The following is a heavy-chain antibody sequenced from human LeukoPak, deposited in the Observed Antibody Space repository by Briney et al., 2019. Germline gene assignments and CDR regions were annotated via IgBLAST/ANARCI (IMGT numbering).Heavy chain of an antibody. D-gene: IGHD3-22*01. V-gene: IGHV4-38-2*02. CDR2: IYQSGST. Sequence: PSETLSLTCSVSGCSISSGYYWGWIRQPPGKGLEWIGSIYQSGSTYYNPSLRSRVTISVDTSRNQFSLKLSSVTAPDTAVYYCARDFDYDSSGYYFDYWGQGTLVTVSS. J-gene: IGHJ4*02. CDR1: GCSISSGYY. CDR3: ARDFDYDSSGYYFDY.